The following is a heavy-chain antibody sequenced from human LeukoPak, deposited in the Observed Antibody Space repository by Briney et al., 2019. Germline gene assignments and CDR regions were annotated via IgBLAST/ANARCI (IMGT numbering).Heavy chain of an antibody. Sequence: GGSLRLSCAASGFTFSNAWMSWVRQAPGKGLEWVGRIKSKTDGGTTDYAAPVKGRFTISRGDSKNTLYLQMNSLKTEDTAVYYCATDHVYYYGMDVWGKGTTVTVSS. V-gene: IGHV3-15*01. J-gene: IGHJ6*04. CDR1: GFTFSNAW. CDR3: ATDHVYYYGMDV. CDR2: IKSKTDGGTT.